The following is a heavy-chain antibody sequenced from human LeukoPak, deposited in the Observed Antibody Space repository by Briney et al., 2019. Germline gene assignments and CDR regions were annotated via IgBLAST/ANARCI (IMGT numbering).Heavy chain of an antibody. Sequence: GGSLRLSCAASGFTFSSYWMSWVRQAPGKGLEWVANIKQDGSEKYYVDSVKGRFTISRDNAKNSLYLQMNSLRAEDTAVYYCAREVRFLEWLQYYFDYWGQGTLVTVSS. D-gene: IGHD3-3*01. CDR3: AREVRFLEWLQYYFDY. J-gene: IGHJ4*02. CDR1: GFTFSSYW. CDR2: IKQDGSEK. V-gene: IGHV3-7*01.